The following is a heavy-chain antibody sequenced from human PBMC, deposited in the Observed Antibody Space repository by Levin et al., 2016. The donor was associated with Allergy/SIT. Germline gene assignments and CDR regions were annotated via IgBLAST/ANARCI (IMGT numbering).Heavy chain of an antibody. V-gene: IGHV3-7*03. CDR2: IKQDGSEK. D-gene: IGHD4-17*01. CDR3: AREESYGDYSFSY. Sequence: GESLKISCAASGFTFSSYWMSWVRQAPGKGLEWVANIKQDGSEKYYVDSVKGRFTISRDNAKNSLYLQMNSLRAEDTAVYYCAREESYGDYSFSYWGQGTLVTVSS. J-gene: IGHJ4*02. CDR1: GFTFSSYW.